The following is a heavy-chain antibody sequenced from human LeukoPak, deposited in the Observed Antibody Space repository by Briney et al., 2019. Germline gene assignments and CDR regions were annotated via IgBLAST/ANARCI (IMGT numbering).Heavy chain of an antibody. CDR3: ASELATFYYGMDV. CDR1: GGSISSYY. D-gene: IGHD1-26*01. CDR2: IYTSGST. J-gene: IGHJ6*02. V-gene: IGHV4-4*07. Sequence: SETLSLTCTVSGGSISSYYGSWIRQPAGKGLEWIGRIYTSGSTNYNPSLKSRVTMSVDTSKNQFSLKLSSVTAADTAVYYCASELATFYYGMDVWGQGTTVTVSS.